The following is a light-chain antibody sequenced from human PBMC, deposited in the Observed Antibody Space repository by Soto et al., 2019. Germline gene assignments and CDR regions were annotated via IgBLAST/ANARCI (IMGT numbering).Light chain of an antibody. Sequence: EIVLTQSPGTLSLSPGERATLSCRASQSVSGSYLAWFQQKPGQAPRLLIYDASTRATGVPGRFSVSGSGTDFSLTISRLEPEDFAVYYCQHYGSSPWTFGQGTKVEIK. CDR1: QSVSGSY. V-gene: IGKV3-20*01. CDR2: DAS. J-gene: IGKJ1*01. CDR3: QHYGSSPWT.